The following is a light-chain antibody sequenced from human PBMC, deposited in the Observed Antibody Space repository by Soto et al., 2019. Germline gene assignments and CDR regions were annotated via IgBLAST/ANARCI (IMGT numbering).Light chain of an antibody. V-gene: IGKV3-20*01. Sequence: EVVFTQRPGTLSLYHAERATLSCRASQSVSSSYLAWYQQKPGQAPRLLIYGASSRATGIPDRFSGSGSGTDFTLTISRLEPEDFAVYYRQQYGSSPGTFGQGTKVDIK. J-gene: IGKJ1*01. CDR3: QQYGSSPGT. CDR1: QSVSSSY. CDR2: GAS.